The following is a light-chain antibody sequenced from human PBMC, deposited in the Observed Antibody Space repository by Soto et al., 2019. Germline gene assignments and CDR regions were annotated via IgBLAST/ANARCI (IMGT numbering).Light chain of an antibody. V-gene: IGKV1-27*01. CDR1: QGININ. Sequence: DIQMTQFPSSLSASVGDRVTITCRASQGININLAWYQQKPGKVPKLLIYAASTLQSGVPSRFSGSGSGTDFTLTISSLQPEDVATYYCQKYDSAPWTFGQGTRVEIK. CDR3: QKYDSAPWT. J-gene: IGKJ1*01. CDR2: AAS.